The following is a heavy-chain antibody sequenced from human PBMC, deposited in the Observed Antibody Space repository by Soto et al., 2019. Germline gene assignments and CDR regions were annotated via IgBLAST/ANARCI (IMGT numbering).Heavy chain of an antibody. J-gene: IGHJ4*02. CDR1: GFTFSDYA. D-gene: IGHD2-2*01. CDR3: ARHRGYCSRTSCRFDY. Sequence: EVQLLDSGGGLEQPGGSLRLSCVASGFTFSDYAMSWVRQAPGKGLEWVSSVSSGGDNTYDADSVKGRFAISKDNAKNTVSLQMNSLRAEDTAVYYCARHRGYCSRTSCRFDYWGQGTLVTVSS. V-gene: IGHV3-23*01. CDR2: VSSGGDNT.